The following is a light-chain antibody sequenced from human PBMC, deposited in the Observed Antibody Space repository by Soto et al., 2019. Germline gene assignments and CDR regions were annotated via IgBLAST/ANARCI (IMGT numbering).Light chain of an antibody. V-gene: IGLV2-14*01. Sequence: QSALTQPASVSGSPGQSITISCTGTSRDVGGYNYVSWYQQHPGKAPKLMICEVSDRPSGISNRFSGSKSGNTASLTISGLQADDEAYYYRSSYTTSSRYVFGTGTKVTVL. CDR2: EVS. J-gene: IGLJ1*01. CDR1: SRDVGGYNY. CDR3: SSYTTSSRYV.